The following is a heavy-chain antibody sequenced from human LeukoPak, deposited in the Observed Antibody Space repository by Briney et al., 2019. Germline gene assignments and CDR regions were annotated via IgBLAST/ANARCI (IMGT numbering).Heavy chain of an antibody. D-gene: IGHD6-19*01. V-gene: IGHV1-2*04. CDR1: GYTFTGYY. CDR2: INPNSGGT. CDR3: ARGGLIAVAGSRDAFDI. J-gene: IGHJ3*02. Sequence: ASVKVSCKASGYTFTGYYMHWVRQAPGQGLEWMGWINPNSGGTNYAQKFQGWVTMTRDTSISTAYMELSRLRSDDTAVYHCARGGLIAVAGSRDAFDIWGQGTMVTVSS.